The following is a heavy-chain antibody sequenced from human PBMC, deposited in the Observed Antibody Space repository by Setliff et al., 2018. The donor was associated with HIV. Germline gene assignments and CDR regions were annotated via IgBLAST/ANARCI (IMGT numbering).Heavy chain of an antibody. CDR1: GSSVTNNY. J-gene: IGHJ4*02. D-gene: IGHD2-2*01. V-gene: IGHV4-59*08. CDR3: ARLDCSSSSGFVDY. Sequence: PSETLSLTCTVSGSSVTNNYWSWIRQAPGRGLEWLGYVHSSGSTNYNPSLKSRVTISVDTSKNQFSLKLSSVTAADTAVYYCARLDCSSSSGFVDYWGQGTLVTVSS. CDR2: VHSSGST.